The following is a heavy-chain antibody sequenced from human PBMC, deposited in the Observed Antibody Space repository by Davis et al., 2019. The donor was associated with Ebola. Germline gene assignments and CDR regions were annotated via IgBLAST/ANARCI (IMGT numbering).Heavy chain of an antibody. CDR2: MNLNSGKT. D-gene: IGHD2-2*02. Sequence: GESLKISCKGSGYTFTNYWIGWVRQMPGKGLEWMGWMNLNSGKTVYAQRFQGRVSITRNNTLSTAYMELRSLRSDDTAVYYCTRGYCSGTNCYSWFDPWGQGTLVTVSS. V-gene: IGHV1-8*03. J-gene: IGHJ5*02. CDR3: TRGYCSGTNCYSWFDP. CDR1: GYTFTNYW.